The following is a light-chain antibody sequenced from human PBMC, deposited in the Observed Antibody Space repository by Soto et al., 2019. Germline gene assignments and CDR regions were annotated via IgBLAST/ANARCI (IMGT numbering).Light chain of an antibody. V-gene: IGKV3-20*01. CDR3: QQYGSSSWT. CDR1: QSVSSSY. J-gene: IGKJ1*01. Sequence: EIVLTQSPGTLSLYTGERATLSCRASQSVSSSYFAWYQQRFGQAPRLLIYGASSRATGIPDRFSGSGSGTDFTLTISRLEPEDFAVYYCQQYGSSSWTFGQGTKVDIK. CDR2: GAS.